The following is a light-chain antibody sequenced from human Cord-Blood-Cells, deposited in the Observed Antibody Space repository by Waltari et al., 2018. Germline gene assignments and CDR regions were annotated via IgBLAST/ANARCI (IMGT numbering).Light chain of an antibody. CDR3: LQAYNYPLT. CDR1: QGIRND. J-gene: IGKJ1*01. CDR2: SAS. V-gene: IGKV1-6*02. Sequence: IQMTQPPFSLSASVGDGVNITCRASQGIRNDLGWYQQKPGKAPKLLIYSASSLQSGVPSRFSGSGSGTDFTLTISSLQPEDFATYYCLQAYNYPLTFGQGTKMEIK.